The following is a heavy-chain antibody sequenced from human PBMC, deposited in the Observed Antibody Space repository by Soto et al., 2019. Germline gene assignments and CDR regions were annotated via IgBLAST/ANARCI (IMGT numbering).Heavy chain of an antibody. V-gene: IGHV3-13*01. D-gene: IGHD1-1*01. CDR1: GFTFSSYD. Sequence: GGSLRLSCAASGFTFSSYDMHWVRQATGKGLEWVSAIGTAGDTYYPGSVKGRFTISRENAKNSLYLQMNSLRAGDTAVYYCARGGPTTGLNYMDVWGKGTTVTVSS. CDR3: ARGGPTTGLNYMDV. CDR2: IGTAGDT. J-gene: IGHJ6*03.